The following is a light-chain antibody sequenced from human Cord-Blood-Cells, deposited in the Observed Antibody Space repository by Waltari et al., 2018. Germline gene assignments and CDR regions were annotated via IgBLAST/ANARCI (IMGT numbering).Light chain of an antibody. CDR3: SSYTSSSTLEV. J-gene: IGLJ1*01. CDR2: DVS. V-gene: IGLV2-14*01. CDR1: RSDVGGYNY. Sequence: SALTQPASVSGSPGQSVTISCTGTRSDVGGYNYVSWYQQHQGKAPKLMIYDVSNRPSGVSNRFSGSKSGNTASLTISGLQAEDEADYYCSSYTSSSTLEVFGTGTKVTVL.